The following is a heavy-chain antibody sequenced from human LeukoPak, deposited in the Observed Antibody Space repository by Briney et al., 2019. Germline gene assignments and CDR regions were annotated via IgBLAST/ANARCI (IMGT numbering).Heavy chain of an antibody. CDR1: GGSISSPNHD. J-gene: IGHJ5*02. D-gene: IGHD3-10*01. V-gene: IGHV4-39*01. CDR2: IYYSGTT. Sequence: PSETLSLTCSVSGGSISSPNHDWAWIRPPPGQGLEWIGSIYYSGTTYYNLSLNSRVTLSLDTSQNQFSLKLSSVTAAYTAIYFCARSLGANTWVGNWFDPWGEGTLVTVSP. CDR3: ARSLGANTWVGNWFDP.